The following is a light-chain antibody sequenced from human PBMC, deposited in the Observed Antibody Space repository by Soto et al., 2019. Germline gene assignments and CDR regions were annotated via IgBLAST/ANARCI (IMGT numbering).Light chain of an antibody. Sequence: QSALTQPPSASGSPGQSVTISCTGTSSDVGAYNYVSWYQQHPGRAPRRIIYDVNQRPSGVPDRFSGSKSGNTASLTVSGLQAEDEADYYCSSYATSNTFVFGTGTKVTVL. CDR1: SSDVGAYNY. CDR2: DVN. V-gene: IGLV2-8*01. J-gene: IGLJ1*01. CDR3: SSYATSNTFV.